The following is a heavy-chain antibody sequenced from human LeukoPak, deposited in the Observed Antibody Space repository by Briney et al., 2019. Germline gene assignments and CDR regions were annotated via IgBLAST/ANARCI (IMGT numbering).Heavy chain of an antibody. J-gene: IGHJ3*02. Sequence: GASVKVSCKASGGTFSSYAISWVRQAPGQGLEWMGGIIPIFGTANYAQKFQGRVTITADKSTSTAYMELSSLRSEDTAVYYCARTDSGSYRGDAFDIWGQGTMVTVSS. V-gene: IGHV1-69*06. CDR1: GGTFSSYA. CDR3: ARTDSGSYRGDAFDI. D-gene: IGHD1-26*01. CDR2: IIPIFGTA.